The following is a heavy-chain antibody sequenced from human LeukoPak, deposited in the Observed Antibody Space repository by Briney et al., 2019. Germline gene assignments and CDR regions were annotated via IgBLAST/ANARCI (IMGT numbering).Heavy chain of an antibody. J-gene: IGHJ6*02. CDR3: ARGEYYDFWSGYSLPRDYYYGMDV. V-gene: IGHV3-23*01. D-gene: IGHD3-3*01. CDR2: ISGSGGST. CDR1: GFTFSSYA. Sequence: GGSLRLSCAASGFTFSSYAMSWVRQAPGKGLEWVSAISGSGGSTYYADSVKGRFTISRDNAKNSLYLQMNSLRAEDTAVYYCARGEYYDFWSGYSLPRDYYYGMDVWGQGTTVTVSS.